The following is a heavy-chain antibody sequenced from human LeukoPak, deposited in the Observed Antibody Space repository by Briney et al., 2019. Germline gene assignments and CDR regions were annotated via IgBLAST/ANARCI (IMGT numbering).Heavy chain of an antibody. CDR2: IYWDDDN. D-gene: IGHD1-1*01. J-gene: IGHJ4*02. V-gene: IGHV2-5*02. CDR1: GFSLSTSGVG. CDR3: ATTSPLFYFDY. Sequence: SGPTLVKPTQTLTLTCTFSGFSLSTSGVGVGWIRQPPGKALEWLALIYWDDDNRYSPSLKSRLTITKDTSKNQVVLTMTNMDPVDTATYYCATTSPLFYFDYWGQGTLVTVSS.